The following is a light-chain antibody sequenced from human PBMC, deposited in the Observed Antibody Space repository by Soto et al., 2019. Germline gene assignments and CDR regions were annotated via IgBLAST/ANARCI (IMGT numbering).Light chain of an antibody. Sequence: DHHMPQSHSTLSSSVGYIVPITCLASQSISNWLALYKQKPGKAPKIMIYDDSSLESWVQSRFSGSGSGTEFTITIRSMQNDDLANYYCQKYNSYQWKVGKGNKV. CDR3: QKYNSYQWK. V-gene: IGKV1-5*01. CDR1: QSISNW. J-gene: IGKJ1*01. CDR2: DDS.